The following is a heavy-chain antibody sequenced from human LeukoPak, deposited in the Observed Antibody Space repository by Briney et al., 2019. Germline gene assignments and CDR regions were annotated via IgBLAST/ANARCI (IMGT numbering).Heavy chain of an antibody. CDR3: ARHEGITMIMN. CDR1: GFIVSTNY. J-gene: IGHJ4*02. V-gene: IGHV3-66*04. Sequence: GGSLRLSCAASGFIVSTNYMSWVRQAPGEGLEWVSVIYSGGSTYYADSVKGRFTISRDNSKNSLYLQMNSLRAEDTAVYYCARHEGITMIMNWGQGTLVTVSS. CDR2: IYSGGST. D-gene: IGHD3-22*01.